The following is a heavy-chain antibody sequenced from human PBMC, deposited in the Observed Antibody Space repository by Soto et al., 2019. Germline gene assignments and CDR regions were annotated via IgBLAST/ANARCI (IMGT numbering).Heavy chain of an antibody. D-gene: IGHD3-16*01. CDR2: ISDDSSYI. J-gene: IGHJ1*01. CDR3: ATPYYFNH. Sequence: WGSLRLSCSASGFTFSSYAMHWVRQAPGKGLEWLSSISDDSSYIDYADSLRGRFTVSRDNARNSLYLQIDSLGVEDTAVYYCATPYYFNHWGPGTLVTVSS. CDR1: GFTFSSYA. V-gene: IGHV3-21*06.